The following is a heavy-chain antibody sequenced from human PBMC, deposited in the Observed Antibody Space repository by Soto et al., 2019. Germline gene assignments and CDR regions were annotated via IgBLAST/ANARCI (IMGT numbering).Heavy chain of an antibody. D-gene: IGHD2-2*01. CDR2: IYHSGST. J-gene: IGHJ4*02. V-gene: IGHV4-4*02. CDR1: GGSMSSSNW. Sequence: TLPLTGAGSGGSMSSSNWWRWVRQNPGKGLEWIGEIYHSGSTNYNPSLKSRVTISVDKSKNQFSLKLSSVTAADTAVYYCARFTKYQLLSGNFDYWGQGTLVTVSS. CDR3: ARFTKYQLLSGNFDY.